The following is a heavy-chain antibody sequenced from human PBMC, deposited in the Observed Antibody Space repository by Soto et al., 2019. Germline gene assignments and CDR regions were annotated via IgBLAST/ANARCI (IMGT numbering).Heavy chain of an antibody. CDR2: ISAYNGYT. V-gene: IGHV1-18*01. D-gene: IGHD3-3*01. Sequence: QVQLVQSGAEVKKPGASVKVSCKASGYTFTTFGISWVRQGAGQGLEWMGWISAYNGYTNYAQKLQGRVTMTTDTSTSTAYMELRSLRSDDTAVYYCARDPTIFGVVQNYGMDVWGQGTTVTVSS. J-gene: IGHJ6*02. CDR3: ARDPTIFGVVQNYGMDV. CDR1: GYTFTTFG.